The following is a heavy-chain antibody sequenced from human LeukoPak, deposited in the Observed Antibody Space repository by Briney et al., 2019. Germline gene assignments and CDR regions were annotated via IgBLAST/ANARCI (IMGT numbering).Heavy chain of an antibody. CDR1: GGSIRSSSYY. J-gene: IGHJ6*03. CDR3: ARLHYYYYCMDV. Sequence: PSETLSLTCSVSGGSIRSSSYYWGWIRQPPGKGLEWIGSIYYSGSTYYNPSLKSRVTISVDTSKNQFSLKLSSVTAADTAVYYCARLHYYYYCMDVWGKGTTVTISS. V-gene: IGHV4-39*01. CDR2: IYYSGST.